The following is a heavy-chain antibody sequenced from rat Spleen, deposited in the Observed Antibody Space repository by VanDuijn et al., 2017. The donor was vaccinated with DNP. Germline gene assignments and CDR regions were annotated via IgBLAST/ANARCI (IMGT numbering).Heavy chain of an antibody. CDR2: VSSDGSST. D-gene: IGHD1-3*01. J-gene: IGHJ2*01. CDR1: GFTFSDYY. V-gene: IGHV5-7*01. Sequence: EVQLVESGGGLVQPGRSLKLSCTASGFTFSDYYMAWVRQAPTKGLKWVAAVSSDGSSTYYRDSVKGRFTISRNNAKNTLYLQMDSLRSEDTATYYCARPNFGSPYYFDYWGQGVMVTVSS. CDR3: ARPNFGSPYYFDY.